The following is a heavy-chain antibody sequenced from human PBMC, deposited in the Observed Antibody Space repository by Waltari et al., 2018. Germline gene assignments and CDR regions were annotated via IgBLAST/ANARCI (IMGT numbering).Heavy chain of an antibody. CDR3: AREAPPTIDFWSGQGAFDI. CDR1: GGSISSGDYY. D-gene: IGHD3-3*01. CDR2: IYYSGST. V-gene: IGHV4-30-4*08. J-gene: IGHJ3*02. Sequence: QVQLQESGPGLVKPSQTLSLTCTVSGGSISSGDYYWSWIRQPPGKGLEWLGYIYYSGSTYYNPSLKSRVTISVDTSKNQFSLKLSSVTAADTAVYYCAREAPPTIDFWSGQGAFDIWGQGTMVTVSS.